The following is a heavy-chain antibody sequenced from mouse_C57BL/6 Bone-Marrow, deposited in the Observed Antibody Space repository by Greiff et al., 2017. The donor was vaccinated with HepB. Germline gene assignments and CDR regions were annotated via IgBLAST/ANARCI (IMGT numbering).Heavy chain of an antibody. J-gene: IGHJ2*01. Sequence: LQQSVAELVRPGASVKLSCTASGFNIKNTYMHWVKQRPEQGLVWIGRIDPANGNTKYAPKFQGKATITADTSSNTAYLQLSSLTSEDTAIYYCAREADYYGSSYYFDYWGQGTTLTVSS. CDR3: AREADYYGSSYYFDY. D-gene: IGHD1-1*01. CDR1: GFNIKNTY. V-gene: IGHV14-3*01. CDR2: IDPANGNT.